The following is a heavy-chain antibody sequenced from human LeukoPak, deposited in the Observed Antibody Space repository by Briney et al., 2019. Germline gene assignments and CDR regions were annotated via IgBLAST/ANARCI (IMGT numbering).Heavy chain of an antibody. CDR2: NSSYNDDT. V-gene: IGHV1-18*01. D-gene: IGHD3-10*01. CDR3: SRIRMVRGVMNYFDY. Sequence: GASVKVSCKASGYTLTNYGVSWVRQAPGQGLEWMGWNSSYNDDTDYAQKFQGRVTMTRDTSISTAYMELSRLRSDDTAVYYCSRIRMVRGVMNYFDYWGQGTLVTVSS. J-gene: IGHJ4*02. CDR1: GYTLTNYG.